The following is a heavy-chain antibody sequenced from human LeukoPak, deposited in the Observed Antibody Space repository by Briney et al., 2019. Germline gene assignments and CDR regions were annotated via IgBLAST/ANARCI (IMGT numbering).Heavy chain of an antibody. CDR1: GFTFTTYG. Sequence: GGSLRLSCSASGFTFTTYGMNWVRQAPGKGLEWVSAISGSGGSTYYADSVKGRFTISRDNSKNTLYLQMNSLRAEDTAVYYCARGGAAGTGYFDYWGQGTLVTVSS. CDR3: ARGGAAGTGYFDY. J-gene: IGHJ4*02. CDR2: ISGSGGST. V-gene: IGHV3-23*01. D-gene: IGHD6-13*01.